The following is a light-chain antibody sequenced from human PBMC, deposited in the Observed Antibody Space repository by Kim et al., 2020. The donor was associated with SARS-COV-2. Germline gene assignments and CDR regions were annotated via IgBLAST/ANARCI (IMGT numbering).Light chain of an antibody. J-gene: IGKJ2*01. Sequence: LSPWERATLSCRASQSVSSDYLAWYQQKPGQAPRLIIYGASTRATGIPDRVSGSGSGTDFTLTITRLEPEDFAVFYCQQYGHSPYTFGQGTRLEI. CDR3: QQYGHSPYT. CDR1: QSVSSDY. CDR2: GAS. V-gene: IGKV3-20*01.